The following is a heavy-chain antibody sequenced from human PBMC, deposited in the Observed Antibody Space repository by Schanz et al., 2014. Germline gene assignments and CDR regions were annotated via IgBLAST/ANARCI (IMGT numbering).Heavy chain of an antibody. Sequence: EVQLAESGGGLVQPGGSLRLSCAASGFTFSGFWMTWVRQAPGKGLEWVANIKKDGSEKYYVDSVKGRFTVSRDNAENALYLQMNSLRAEDTGLYFCARGGSGSHYRLDYWGQGTLGTVSS. CDR3: ARGGSGSHYRLDY. CDR2: IKKDGSEK. D-gene: IGHD1-26*01. J-gene: IGHJ4*02. CDR1: GFTFSGFW. V-gene: IGHV3-7*01.